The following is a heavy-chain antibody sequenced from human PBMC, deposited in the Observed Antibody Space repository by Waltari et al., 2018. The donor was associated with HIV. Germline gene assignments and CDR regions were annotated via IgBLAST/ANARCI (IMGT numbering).Heavy chain of an antibody. CDR3: ARWDDFWSGYLHPYGLDV. D-gene: IGHD3-3*01. V-gene: IGHV3-48*01. Sequence: EVQLVESGGGLVQPGGSLRLACVASGFSFSSYSMNWVRQAPGKGREWVALITVSGDTMYYADSVKGRFTISRDNANNSLFRQMNSLRGDDTAVYYCARWDDFWSGYLHPYGLDVWGQGTTVTVSS. J-gene: IGHJ6*02. CDR2: ITVSGDTM. CDR1: GFSFSSYS.